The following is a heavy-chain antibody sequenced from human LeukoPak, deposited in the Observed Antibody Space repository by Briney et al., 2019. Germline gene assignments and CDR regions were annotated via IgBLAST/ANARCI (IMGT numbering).Heavy chain of an antibody. CDR2: IYYSGST. J-gene: IGHJ4*02. D-gene: IGHD3-16*02. Sequence: PSETLSLTCTVSGGSISSYYWSWIRQPPGKGLEWIGYIYYSGSTNYNPSLKSRVTISVDTSKNQFSLKLSSVTAANTAVYYCARGGNYVWGSYRPISTFDYWGQGTLVTVSS. CDR3: ARGGNYVWGSYRPISTFDY. V-gene: IGHV4-59*12. CDR1: GGSISSYY.